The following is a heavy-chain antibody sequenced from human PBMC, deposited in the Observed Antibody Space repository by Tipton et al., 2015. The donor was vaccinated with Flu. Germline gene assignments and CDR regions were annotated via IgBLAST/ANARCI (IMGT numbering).Heavy chain of an antibody. CDR2: ISSSSYYI. D-gene: IGHD6-19*01. Sequence: QLVQSGGGLVKPGGSLRLSCAASGFTFSSYSMNWVRQAPGKGLEWVSSISSSSYYIYYTDSVKGRFTISRDNAKNSLYLQMSSLRAEDTAVYYCAKVIPELVAGLDSWGQGTLVTVSS. J-gene: IGHJ4*02. V-gene: IGHV3-21*04. CDR1: GFTFSSYS. CDR3: AKVIPELVAGLDS.